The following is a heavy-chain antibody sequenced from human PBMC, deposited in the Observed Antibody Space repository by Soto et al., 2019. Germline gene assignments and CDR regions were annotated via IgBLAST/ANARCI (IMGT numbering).Heavy chain of an antibody. CDR2: ISAYNGNT. D-gene: IGHD3-10*01. CDR1: GYTFTSYG. V-gene: IGHV1-18*01. J-gene: IGHJ4*02. CDR3: ARGRNREVNYYGSGSAPPYYFDY. Sequence: QVPLVQSGAEVKKPGASVKVSCKASGYTFTSYGISWVRQAPEQGLEWMGWISAYNGNTNYAQKLQGRVTMTTDTSTSTAYMELRSLRSDDTAVYYCARGRNREVNYYGSGSAPPYYFDYWGQGTLVTVSS.